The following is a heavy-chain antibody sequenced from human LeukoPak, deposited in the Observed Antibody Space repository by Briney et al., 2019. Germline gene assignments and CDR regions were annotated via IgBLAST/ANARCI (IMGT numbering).Heavy chain of an antibody. D-gene: IGHD3-10*01. V-gene: IGHV4-4*02. J-gene: IGHJ6*04. CDR3: ARVQSPRFGEFGDYQRYYGMDV. CDR1: GGSISSSNW. Sequence: SGTLSLTCAVSGGSISSSNWWSWVRQPPGKGLEWIGEIYHSGSTNYNPSLKSRVTISVDKSKNHSSLKLTSVIATDTAVYYCARVQSPRFGEFGDYQRYYGMDVWGKGTTVTVSS. CDR2: IYHSGST.